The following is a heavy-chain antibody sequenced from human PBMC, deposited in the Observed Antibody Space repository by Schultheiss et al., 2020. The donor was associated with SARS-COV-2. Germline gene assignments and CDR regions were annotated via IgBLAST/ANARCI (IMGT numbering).Heavy chain of an antibody. J-gene: IGHJ6*02. CDR1: GGSISSYY. Sequence: SETLSLTCTVSGGSISSYYWSWLRQPPVKGLEWIGYIYYSGSTNYNPSLKSRVTMSVDTSKNQFSLKLSSVTAADTAVYYCARVGPYYYGMDVWGQGTTVTVSS. V-gene: IGHV4-59*12. CDR3: ARVGPYYYGMDV. CDR2: IYYSGST.